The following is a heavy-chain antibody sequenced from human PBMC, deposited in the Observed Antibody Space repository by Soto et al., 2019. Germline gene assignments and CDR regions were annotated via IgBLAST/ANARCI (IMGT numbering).Heavy chain of an antibody. J-gene: IGHJ6*02. V-gene: IGHV6-1*01. CDR3: XREVLAVAGYYYYGMDV. CDR2: TYYRSKWYN. Sequence: SQTLSLTCAVSGDSVSSNSAAWNWIRQSPSRGLEWLGRTYYRSKWYNDYAVSVKSRITINPDTSKNQFSLQLNSVTPEDTAVYHCXREVLAVAGYYYYGMDVWGQGTTVTVSS. CDR1: GDSVSSNSAA. D-gene: IGHD6-19*01.